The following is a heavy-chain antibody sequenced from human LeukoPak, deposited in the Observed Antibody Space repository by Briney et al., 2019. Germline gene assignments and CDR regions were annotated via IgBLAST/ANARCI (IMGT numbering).Heavy chain of an antibody. J-gene: IGHJ4*02. CDR2: IIPILGIA. Sequence: SVKVSCKASGGTFSSYAISWVRQAPGQGLEWMGRIIPILGIANYAQKFQGRVTITADKSTSTAYMELSRLRSDDTAVYYCARVVVVPAATLDYWGQGTLVTVSS. CDR3: ARVVVVPAATLDY. CDR1: GGTFSSYA. V-gene: IGHV1-69*04. D-gene: IGHD2-2*01.